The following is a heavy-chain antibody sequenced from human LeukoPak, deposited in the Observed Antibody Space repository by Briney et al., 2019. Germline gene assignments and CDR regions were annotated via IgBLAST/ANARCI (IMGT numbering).Heavy chain of an antibody. Sequence: PGGSLRLSCEASGFTLSTYWMNWVRQVPGKGLEWVANINPDGSAKRCVDSVKGRFTIARDNADNSLSLQMNSLRAEDTAVYYCASWGAGGNSWGQGTLVTVSS. CDR1: GFTLSTYW. V-gene: IGHV3-7*01. CDR3: ASWGAGGNS. J-gene: IGHJ4*02. CDR2: INPDGSAK. D-gene: IGHD3-16*01.